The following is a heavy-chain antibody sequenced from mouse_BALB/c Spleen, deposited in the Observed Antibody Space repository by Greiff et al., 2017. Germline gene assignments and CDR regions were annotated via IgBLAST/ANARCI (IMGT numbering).Heavy chain of an antibody. D-gene: IGHD1-1*01. CDR2: INPDSSTI. Sequence: EVKVVESGGGLVQPGGSLKLSCAASGFDFSRYWMSWVRQAPGKGLEWIGEINPDSSTINYTPSLKDKFIISRDNAKNTLYMQMSKVRSEDTALYYCARRAHYGSRGYFDVWGAGRTVTVSS. CDR3: ARRAHYGSRGYFDV. V-gene: IGHV4-1*02. J-gene: IGHJ1*01. CDR1: GFDFSRYW.